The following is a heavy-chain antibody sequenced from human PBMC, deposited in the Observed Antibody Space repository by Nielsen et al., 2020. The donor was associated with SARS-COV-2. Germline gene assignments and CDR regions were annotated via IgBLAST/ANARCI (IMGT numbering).Heavy chain of an antibody. Sequence: SETLSLTCTVSGGSISGYYWNWIRQPPGKGLEWIGYIYFSGSTTYNPSLKGRVTLSMDKSKSQFSLRLTSVSAADTAVYFCARGDLVVVPSPVLGLGPIFYYFSLDVWGKGTTVIVSS. V-gene: IGHV4-4*09. J-gene: IGHJ6*03. CDR3: ARGDLVVVPSPVLGLGPIFYYFSLDV. D-gene: IGHD2-2*01. CDR1: GGSISGYY. CDR2: IYFSGST.